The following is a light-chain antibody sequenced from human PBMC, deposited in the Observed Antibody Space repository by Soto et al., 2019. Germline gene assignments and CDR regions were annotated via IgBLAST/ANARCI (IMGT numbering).Light chain of an antibody. Sequence: EIVMTQSPATLSVSPGERATLSCRASQSVSSNLAWYQQKPGQTPRLLIYGASTRATGIPARFSGSGSGTDTTLTISSLQSEDFAVYYCQQYNNWLSWTFGQGTKVEIK. CDR2: GAS. V-gene: IGKV3-15*01. CDR3: QQYNNWLSWT. J-gene: IGKJ1*01. CDR1: QSVSSN.